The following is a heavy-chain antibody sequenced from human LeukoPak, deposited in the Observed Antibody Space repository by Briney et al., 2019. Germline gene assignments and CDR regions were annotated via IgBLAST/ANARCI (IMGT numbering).Heavy chain of an antibody. CDR3: ARRGAGGNGDYSAIDI. CDR2: INPNSGAT. V-gene: IGHV1-2*02. J-gene: IGHJ3*02. D-gene: IGHD4-17*01. CDR1: GYTFSGYF. Sequence: ASVKVSCEASGYTFSGYFMNWGRQAPGQGLEWMGWINPNSGATNSAQRFQGRVTMTRDLSINTAYMEVSRLKSDDTAVYYCARRGAGGNGDYSAIDICGQGTMVTVSS.